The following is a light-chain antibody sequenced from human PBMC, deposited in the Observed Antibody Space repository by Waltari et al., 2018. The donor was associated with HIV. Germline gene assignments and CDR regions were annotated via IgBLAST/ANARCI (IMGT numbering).Light chain of an antibody. CDR2: GAY. Sequence: EIVLTQSPDTLSLSPGKRATLSCRASQTVISNYLAWYQQKPGQAPRLLVYGAYSRAAGIADRFSGSGSGTDFTLIISRVEPEDSAVFYCQQYGDSPFTFGPGTKVEIK. CDR3: QQYGDSPFT. CDR1: QTVISNY. J-gene: IGKJ3*01. V-gene: IGKV3-20*01.